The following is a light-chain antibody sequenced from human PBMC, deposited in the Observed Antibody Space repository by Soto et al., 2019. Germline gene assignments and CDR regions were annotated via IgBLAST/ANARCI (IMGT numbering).Light chain of an antibody. Sequence: QLVLTQPASVSGSPGQSITISCTGTSSDVGGYNFVSWYQQYPGKAPKLMIYDVTNRPSGVSNRFSGSKSGNTASLTISGLQAEDEADYYCSSYARSNTLLFGGGTKVTVL. V-gene: IGLV2-14*03. CDR2: DVT. J-gene: IGLJ2*01. CDR1: SSDVGGYNF. CDR3: SSYARSNTLL.